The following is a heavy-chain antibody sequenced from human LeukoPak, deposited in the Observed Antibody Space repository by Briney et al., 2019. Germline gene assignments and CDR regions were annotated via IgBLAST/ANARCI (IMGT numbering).Heavy chain of an antibody. CDR2: INHSGST. Sequence: SETPSLTCAVYGGSFSGYYWSWIRQPPGKGLEWIGEINHSGSTNYNPSLKSRVTISVDTSKNQFSLKLSSVTAADTAVYYCARGLAGSGKDYWGQGTLVTVSS. V-gene: IGHV4-34*01. CDR3: ARGLAGSGKDY. J-gene: IGHJ4*02. CDR1: GGSFSGYY. D-gene: IGHD3-10*01.